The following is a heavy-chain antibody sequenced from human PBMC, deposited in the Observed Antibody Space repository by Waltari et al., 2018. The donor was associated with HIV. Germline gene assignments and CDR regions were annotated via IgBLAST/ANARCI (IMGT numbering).Heavy chain of an antibody. V-gene: IGHV3-7*01. CDR1: GFTFSFYW. J-gene: IGHJ4*02. Sequence: EVQLVESGGGWVQPGGSLTLTCEASGFTFSFYWLSWVRQAPGKGREWVANINQAGTERHYVDSVRGRFTISRDNGKTSLFLQMDNLSVEDTAVYYCATTHGSGDYDNDFDYWGQGTLV. CDR2: INQAGTER. CDR3: ATTHGSGDYDNDFDY. D-gene: IGHD3-10*01.